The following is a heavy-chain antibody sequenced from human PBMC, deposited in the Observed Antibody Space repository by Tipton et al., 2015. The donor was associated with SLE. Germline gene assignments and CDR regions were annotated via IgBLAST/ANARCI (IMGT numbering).Heavy chain of an antibody. CDR2: ISWNSGST. Sequence: SLRLSCAASGFTFDDYAMHWVRQAPGKGLEWVSGISWNSGSTYYADSVKGRFTISRDNSKNTLYLQMNSLRAEDTAVYYCAKDRAMIVVGDAFDIWGQGTMVTVSS. CDR1: GFTFDDYA. CDR3: AKDRAMIVVGDAFDI. D-gene: IGHD3-22*01. V-gene: IGHV3-9*01. J-gene: IGHJ3*02.